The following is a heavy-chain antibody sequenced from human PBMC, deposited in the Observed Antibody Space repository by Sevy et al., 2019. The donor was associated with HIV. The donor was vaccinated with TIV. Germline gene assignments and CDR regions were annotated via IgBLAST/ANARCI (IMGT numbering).Heavy chain of an antibody. CDR1: GFTFSSYE. V-gene: IGHV3-48*03. D-gene: IGHD4-17*01. CDR2: ISNSGTTI. J-gene: IGHJ4*02. CDR3: ARDLPPSATTVAHFDH. Sequence: GGSLRLSCAASGFTFSSYEMNWVRQAPGKGLEWVSYISNSGTTISYSDSVRGRFTISRDNARNSLYLQMNSLRGEDTAVYDCARDLPPSATTVAHFDHWGQGTLVTVSS.